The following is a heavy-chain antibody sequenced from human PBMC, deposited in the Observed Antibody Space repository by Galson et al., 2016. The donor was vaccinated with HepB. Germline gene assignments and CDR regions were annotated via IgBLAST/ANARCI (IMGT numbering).Heavy chain of an antibody. Sequence: SLRLSCAASGFTFSGYWMHWVRQAPGKGLMWVSRINSDGSSTTYADSVKGRFTISRDNAKNTLYLHMHSLRADDTAVYYCARDVADYGDYVYWGQGALVTVSS. V-gene: IGHV3-74*01. CDR3: ARDVADYGDYVY. CDR2: INSDGSST. D-gene: IGHD4-17*01. J-gene: IGHJ4*02. CDR1: GFTFSGYW.